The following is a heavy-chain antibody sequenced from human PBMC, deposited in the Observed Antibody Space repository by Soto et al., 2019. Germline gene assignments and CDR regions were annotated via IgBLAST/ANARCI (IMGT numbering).Heavy chain of an antibody. CDR1: GGTFSRNT. Sequence: QVQLVQSGAEVKKPGSSVKVSCKASGGTFSRNTISWVRQAPGQGLEWMGRIIPLLNMPNYAQNFQGRVMMTADRSTTTVYMEVSSRKSEDTAVYYCARDRGLVSAVGGKMVNHYGLDVWGQGTTVTVSS. J-gene: IGHJ6*02. V-gene: IGHV1-69*08. CDR2: IIPLLNMP. CDR3: ARDRGLVSAVGGKMVNHYGLDV. D-gene: IGHD3-10*01.